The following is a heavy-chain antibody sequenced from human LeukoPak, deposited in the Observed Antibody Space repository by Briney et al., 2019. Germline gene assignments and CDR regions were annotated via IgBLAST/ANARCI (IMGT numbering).Heavy chain of an antibody. CDR3: ARNQLKDCGGDCYSS. Sequence: ASVKVSCKASGYTFTSYYMHWVRQAPGQGLEWMGGIIPIFGTANYAQKFQGRVTITADESTSTAYMELSSLRSEDTAVYYCARNQLKDCGGDCYSSWGQGTLVTVSS. CDR2: IIPIFGTA. CDR1: GYTFTSYY. J-gene: IGHJ5*02. V-gene: IGHV1-69*13. D-gene: IGHD2-21*02.